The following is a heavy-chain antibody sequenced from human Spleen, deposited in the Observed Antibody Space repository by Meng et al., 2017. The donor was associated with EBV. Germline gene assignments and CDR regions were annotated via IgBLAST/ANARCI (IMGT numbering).Heavy chain of an antibody. CDR2: LIPMSDAP. D-gene: IGHD3-10*01. J-gene: IGHJ4*02. V-gene: IGHV1-69*01. CDR3: ASESGRGFTPDY. CDR1: GGTFRRDA. Sequence: QGRVWLSGLGVTRPGPWWKVSGKPAGGTFRRDAISWVRQAPGQGLEWMGGLIPMSDAPHYAQKFQGRVTITADESTSTHYMDLSGLRSEDTAVYYCASESGRGFTPDYWGQGTLVTVSS.